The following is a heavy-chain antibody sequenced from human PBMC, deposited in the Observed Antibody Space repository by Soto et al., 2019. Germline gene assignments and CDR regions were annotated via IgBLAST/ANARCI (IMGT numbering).Heavy chain of an antibody. CDR1: GGSFSGYY. CDR3: ARGDIFTGYSSYYYYYYYMDV. J-gene: IGHJ6*03. Sequence: SETLSLTCAVYGGSFSGYYWSWIRQPPGKGLEWMGEINHSGSTNYNPSLKSRVTISVDTSKTQFSLKLSSVTAADTAVYYCARGDIFTGYSSYYYYYYYMDVWGKGTTVTVSS. CDR2: INHSGST. V-gene: IGHV4-34*01. D-gene: IGHD3-9*01.